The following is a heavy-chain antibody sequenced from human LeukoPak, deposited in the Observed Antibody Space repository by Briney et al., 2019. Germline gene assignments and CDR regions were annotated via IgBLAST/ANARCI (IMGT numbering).Heavy chain of an antibody. Sequence: GGSLRLSCAASGFTFSSYAMSWVRQAPGKGLEWVSGIRGSGGDTYNADSGKGRFTISRDNSKSKLYLQMNSLRAEDTAVYYCARMVRGVITLDAFDIWGQGTMVTVSS. J-gene: IGHJ3*02. CDR3: ARMVRGVITLDAFDI. D-gene: IGHD3-10*01. CDR2: IRGSGGDT. CDR1: GFTFSSYA. V-gene: IGHV3-23*01.